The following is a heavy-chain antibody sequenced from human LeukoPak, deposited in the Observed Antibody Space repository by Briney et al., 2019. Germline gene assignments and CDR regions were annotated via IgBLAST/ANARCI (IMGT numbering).Heavy chain of an antibody. J-gene: IGHJ4*02. CDR1: AFSFSNSG. Sequence: GGSLRLSCAASAFSFSNSGMHWVRQAPGKGLEWVANIKQDGSEKYYVDSVKGRFTISRDNAKNSLYLQMNSLRAEDTAVYYCAGGRDVYRYWGQGTLVTVSS. CDR3: AGGRDVYRY. V-gene: IGHV3-7*01. D-gene: IGHD5-24*01. CDR2: IKQDGSEK.